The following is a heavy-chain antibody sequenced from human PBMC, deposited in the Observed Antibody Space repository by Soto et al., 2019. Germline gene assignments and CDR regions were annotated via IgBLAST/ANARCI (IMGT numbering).Heavy chain of an antibody. V-gene: IGHV4-39*01. J-gene: IGHJ4*02. Sequence: PSETLSLTCTVSGGSISSSSYYWGWIRQPPGKGLEWIGSIYYSGSTYYNPSLKSRVTISVDTSKNQFSLKLSSVTAADTAVYYRARLPVGSSGWYLDYWGQGTLVTVSS. CDR3: ARLPVGSSGWYLDY. CDR2: IYYSGST. D-gene: IGHD6-19*01. CDR1: GGSISSSSYY.